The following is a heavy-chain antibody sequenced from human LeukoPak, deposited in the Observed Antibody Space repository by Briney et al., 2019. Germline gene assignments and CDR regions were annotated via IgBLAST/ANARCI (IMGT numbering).Heavy chain of an antibody. D-gene: IGHD5-18*01. Sequence: ASETLSLTCTVSGGSISNYVWSWIRQPPGKGLEWIGYINDSGNTKYNPSLESRVTISVDTSKNQFSLKLSSVTAADTAVYYCARGRKYTSGYRVTELGSGYSDYWGQGTLVTVSS. J-gene: IGHJ4*02. V-gene: IGHV4-59*01. CDR2: INDSGNT. CDR3: ARGRKYTSGYRVTELGSGYSDY. CDR1: GGSISNYV.